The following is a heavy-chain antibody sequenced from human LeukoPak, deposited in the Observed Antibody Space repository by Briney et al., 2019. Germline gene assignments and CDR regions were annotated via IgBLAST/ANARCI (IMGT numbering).Heavy chain of an antibody. V-gene: IGHV5-51*01. J-gene: IGHJ4*02. D-gene: IGHD3-10*01. Sequence: GESLKLSCQGSGYSLTSYWIGWVRQMPGKGLEWMGIIYPSYSDTRYSPSFQGQVTISADKSVSTAYLQWSSLEASDTAMYYCARTMVRGVITSYFDFWGQGTLVTVSS. CDR2: IYPSYSDT. CDR1: GYSLTSYW. CDR3: ARTMVRGVITSYFDF.